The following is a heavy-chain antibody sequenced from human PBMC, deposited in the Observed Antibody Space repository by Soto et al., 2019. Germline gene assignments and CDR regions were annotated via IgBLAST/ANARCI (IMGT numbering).Heavy chain of an antibody. V-gene: IGHV4-39*01. J-gene: IGHJ4*02. D-gene: IGHD6-13*01. CDR3: ARQRVIAAAGSIDY. Sequence: ASETLSLTCTVSGGSISSSSYYWGWIRQPPGKGLEWIGSIYYSGSTYYNPSLKSRVTISVDTSKNQFSLKLSSVTAADTAAYYCARQRVIAAAGSIDYWGQGTLVTVSS. CDR2: IYYSGST. CDR1: GGSISSSSYY.